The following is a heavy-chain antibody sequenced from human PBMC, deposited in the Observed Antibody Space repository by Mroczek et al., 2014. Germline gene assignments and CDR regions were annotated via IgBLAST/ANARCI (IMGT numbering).Heavy chain of an antibody. Sequence: QVQLQQSGAEVKKPGASVKVSCKASGYTFTSYDINWVRQATGQGLEWMGWMNPNSGNTGYAQKFQGRVTMTRNTSISTAYMELSSLRSEDTAVYYCARGSYCSSTSCYSAPYRWLFEYSSSGAFDYWGQGTPGHPSPQ. V-gene: IGHV1-8*01. CDR2: MNPNSGNT. CDR3: ARGSYCSSTSCYSAPYRWLFEYSSSGAFDY. J-gene: IGHJ4*02. D-gene: IGHD2-2*01. CDR1: GYTFTSYD.